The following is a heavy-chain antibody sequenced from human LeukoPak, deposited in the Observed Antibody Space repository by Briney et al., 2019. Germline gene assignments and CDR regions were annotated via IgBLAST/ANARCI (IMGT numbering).Heavy chain of an antibody. D-gene: IGHD2-15*01. Sequence: GASVKVSCKTFGYTFTNYYMHWVRQAPGQGLEWMGIINPSSSATTYAQKFQGRVTMTRDTSTSTDFMELSSLRSEDTAVYYCARHDLGGSSPFDYWGQGTLVTVSS. CDR3: ARHDLGGSSPFDY. J-gene: IGHJ4*02. CDR2: INPSSSAT. CDR1: GYTFTNYY. V-gene: IGHV1-46*01.